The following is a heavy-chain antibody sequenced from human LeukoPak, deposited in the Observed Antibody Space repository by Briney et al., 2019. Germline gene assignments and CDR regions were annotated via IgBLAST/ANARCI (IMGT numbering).Heavy chain of an antibody. D-gene: IGHD5-18*01. Sequence: SVKLSCKASGGTCTSYAISWVRQAPGQGIEWMGGIIPIFGAATYAQQFQGRVTITADESTSTAYMELSSLRSEYTAVYYCARRKDTAMVYAFDIWGQGTMVTVSS. CDR3: ARRKDTAMVYAFDI. J-gene: IGHJ3*02. CDR1: GGTCTSYA. V-gene: IGHV1-69*13. CDR2: IIPIFGAA.